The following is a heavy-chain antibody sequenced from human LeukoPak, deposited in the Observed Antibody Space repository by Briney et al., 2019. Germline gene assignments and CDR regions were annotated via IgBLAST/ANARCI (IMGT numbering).Heavy chain of an antibody. J-gene: IGHJ2*01. CDR1: GFTFSSYA. D-gene: IGHD6-6*01. V-gene: IGHV3-23*01. Sequence: GGSLRLSCAASGFTFSSYAMSWVRQAPGKGLEWVSAISGSGGSTYYADSVKGRFTISRDNSKNTLYLQMNSLRAEDTAVYYCAKGEYSSHLSNYWYFDLWGRGTLVTVSS. CDR2: ISGSGGST. CDR3: AKGEYSSHLSNYWYFDL.